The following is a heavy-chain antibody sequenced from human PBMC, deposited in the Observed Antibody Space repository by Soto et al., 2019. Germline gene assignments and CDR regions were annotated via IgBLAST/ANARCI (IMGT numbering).Heavy chain of an antibody. CDR1: GASISSGGYF. CDR3: ARGFVETAMAFDY. CDR2: IHYSGST. D-gene: IGHD5-18*01. Sequence: QVQLQESGPGLVKPSQTLSLAYSVSGASISSGGYFWSWIRQLPGKGLEWIGYIHYSGSTYYNPSLKSRVVMSMDTSKNDFSLKLNSVTAADTAVFYCARGFVETAMAFDYWGQGALVTVSS. V-gene: IGHV4-31*03. J-gene: IGHJ4*02.